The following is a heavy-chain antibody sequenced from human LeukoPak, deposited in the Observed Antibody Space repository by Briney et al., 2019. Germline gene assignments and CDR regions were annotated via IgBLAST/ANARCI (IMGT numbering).Heavy chain of an antibody. J-gene: IGHJ4*02. CDR1: EFTVSSNY. CDR2: IYTGGST. V-gene: IGHV3-53*03. Sequence: GGSLRLSCAASEFTVSSNYMSWVRKAPGKGLKWVSVIYTGGSTYHVDSVKGRFTISRDNSKNTLYLQMKSLRAEDTAVYYCAGGPSEGHYFDYWGQGTLVTV. CDR3: AGGPSEGHYFDY.